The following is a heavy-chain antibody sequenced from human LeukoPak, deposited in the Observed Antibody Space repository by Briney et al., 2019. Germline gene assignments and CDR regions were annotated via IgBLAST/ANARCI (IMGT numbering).Heavy chain of an antibody. D-gene: IGHD4-23*01. CDR1: GGSFSGYY. Sequence: SETLSLTCAVYGGSFSGYYWSWIRQPPGKGLEWIGEINHSGSTYYNPSLKSRVTIPVDTSKNQFSLKLSSVTAADTAVYYCARHKVDYGGNSVYFDYWGQGTLVTVSS. J-gene: IGHJ4*02. CDR3: ARHKVDYGGNSVYFDY. CDR2: INHSGST. V-gene: IGHV4-34*01.